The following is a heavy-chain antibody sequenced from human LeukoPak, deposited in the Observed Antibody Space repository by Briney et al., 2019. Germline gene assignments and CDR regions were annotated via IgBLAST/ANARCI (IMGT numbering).Heavy chain of an antibody. J-gene: IGHJ5*02. CDR3: ARVSGYCSSTSCYQGWFDP. V-gene: IGHV1-2*02. CDR1: GYTFTGYY. D-gene: IGHD2-2*01. Sequence: ASVKVSCKASGYTFTGYYMHWVRQAPGQGLEWMGWINPNSGGTNYAQKFQGRVTMTRDTSISTVYMELSRLRSDDTAVYYCARVSGYCSSTSCYQGWFDPWGQGTLVTVSS. CDR2: INPNSGGT.